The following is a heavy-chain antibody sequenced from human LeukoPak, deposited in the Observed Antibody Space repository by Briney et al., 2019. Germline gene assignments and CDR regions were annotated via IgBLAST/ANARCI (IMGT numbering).Heavy chain of an antibody. J-gene: IGHJ3*02. CDR1: GGSISSSYW. Sequence: PSGTLSLTCAVSGGSISSSYWWSWVRQPPGKGLEWTGEFWHSGSTNYCPSIKSRVTISIEKSKNQFSLKLSSVTAADTAVYYCAGAYCGGDCYSGRAFDIWGQGTMVTVSS. CDR2: FWHSGST. D-gene: IGHD2-21*02. V-gene: IGHV4-4*02. CDR3: AGAYCGGDCYSGRAFDI.